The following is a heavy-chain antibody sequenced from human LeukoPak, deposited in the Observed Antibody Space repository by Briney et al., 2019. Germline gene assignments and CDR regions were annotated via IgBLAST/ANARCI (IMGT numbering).Heavy chain of an antibody. Sequence: GGSLRLSCAASGFTFSSYGMHWVRQAPGKGLEWVAFIRHDGINKYYADSVKGRFTISRDNSKNTLYLQMNSLRAEDTAVYYCAKGLRKLIVGSTEYYFDYWGQGTLVTVSS. V-gene: IGHV3-30*02. J-gene: IGHJ4*02. D-gene: IGHD1-26*01. CDR1: GFTFSSYG. CDR2: IRHDGINK. CDR3: AKGLRKLIVGSTEYYFDY.